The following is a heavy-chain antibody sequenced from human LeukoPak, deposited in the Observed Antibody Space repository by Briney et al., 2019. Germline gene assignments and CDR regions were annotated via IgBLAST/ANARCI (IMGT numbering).Heavy chain of an antibody. J-gene: IGHJ4*02. D-gene: IGHD3-10*01. CDR3: IPGHSGRSSPITDTRFHY. V-gene: IGHV3-7*01. CDR1: GFTFSGYW. CDR2: INQGGTDR. Sequence: GGSLRLSCAASGFTFSGYWMRWVRQAPGKGVEWVANINQGGTDRYYLASVKRPFTISTHNAQTPLHLPIDSLTADDPAVYYCIPGHSGRSSPITDTRFHYWGPGTLFPVSS.